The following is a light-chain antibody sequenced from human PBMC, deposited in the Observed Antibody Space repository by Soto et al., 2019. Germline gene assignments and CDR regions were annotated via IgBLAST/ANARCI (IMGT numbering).Light chain of an antibody. CDR3: QQRSNWWT. CDR2: DAS. V-gene: IGKV3-11*01. CDR1: QSVDNGY. Sequence: EIVLTQSPGTQSLSPGERATLSCRASQSVDNGYLAWYQQKPGQAPRLLIYDASNRATGIPARFSGSGPGTDFTLTISRLEPEDFTVYYCQQRSNWWTFGQGTKVDIK. J-gene: IGKJ1*01.